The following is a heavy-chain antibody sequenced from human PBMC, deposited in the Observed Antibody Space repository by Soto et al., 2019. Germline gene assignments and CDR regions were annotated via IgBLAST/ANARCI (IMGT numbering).Heavy chain of an antibody. D-gene: IGHD3-3*01. CDR1: GYPGTAYY. CDR3: AGGGGVGVAGSAAVEM. J-gene: IGHJ3*02. CDR2: INPATGAA. V-gene: IGHV1-2*02. Sequence: QLHLVQSGAVVQNSGSSVTVSCSASGYPGTAYYMHWLRQAPGRGLEWMGGINPATGAAKYTQTFRGRVTMTNDTTTRTVFMELRGRTDEDTAFFYWAGGGGVGVAGSAAVEMWGQGTVVTVSS.